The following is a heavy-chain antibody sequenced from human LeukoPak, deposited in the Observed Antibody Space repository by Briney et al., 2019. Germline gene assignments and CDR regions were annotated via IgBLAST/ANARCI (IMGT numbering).Heavy chain of an antibody. CDR1: GFTFSDYY. J-gene: IGHJ5*02. D-gene: IGHD6-13*01. Sequence: GGSLRLSCAASGFTFSDYYMSWIRQAPGKGLEWVSYISSSSSYTNYADSVKGRFTIPRDNAKNSLYLQMNSLRAEDTAVYYCARISSSWPGNNWFDPWGQGTLVTVSS. CDR2: ISSSSSYT. CDR3: ARISSSWPGNNWFDP. V-gene: IGHV3-11*06.